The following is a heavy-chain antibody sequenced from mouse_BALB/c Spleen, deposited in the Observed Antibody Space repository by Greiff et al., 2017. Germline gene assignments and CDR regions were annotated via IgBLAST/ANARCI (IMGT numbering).Heavy chain of an antibody. J-gene: IGHJ2*01. Sequence: VQLQQSGAELVRPGASVKLSCTASGFNIKDYYMHWVKQRPEQGLEWIGWIDPENGDTEYAPKFQGKATMTADTSSNTAYLQLSSLTSEDTAVYYCNALFGSSPFDYWGQGTTLTVSA. D-gene: IGHD1-1*01. CDR3: NALFGSSPFDY. CDR2: IDPENGDT. CDR1: GFNIKDYY. V-gene: IGHV14-4*02.